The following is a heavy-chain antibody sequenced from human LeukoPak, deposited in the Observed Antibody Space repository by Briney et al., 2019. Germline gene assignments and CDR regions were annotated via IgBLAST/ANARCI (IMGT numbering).Heavy chain of an antibody. J-gene: IGHJ3*02. V-gene: IGHV1-69*05. CDR3: AGAVALAFDI. Sequence: ASVKVSCKASGGTFSSYAISWVRQAPGQGLEWMGGIIPIFGTADYAQKFQGRVTITTDESTSTAYMELSSLRSEDTAVYYCAGAVALAFDIWGQGTMVTVSS. CDR2: IIPIFGTA. CDR1: GGTFSSYA. D-gene: IGHD6-19*01.